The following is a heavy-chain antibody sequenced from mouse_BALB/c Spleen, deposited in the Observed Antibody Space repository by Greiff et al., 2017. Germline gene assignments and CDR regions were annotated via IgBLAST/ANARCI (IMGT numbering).Heavy chain of an antibody. V-gene: IGHV5-17*02. D-gene: IGHD1-1*01. CDR1: GFTFSSFG. J-gene: IGHJ3*01. CDR2: ISSGSSTI. Sequence: EVHLVESGGGLVQPGGSRKLSCAASGFTFSSFGMHWVRQAPEKGLEWVAYISSGSSTIYYADTVKGRFTISRDNPKNTLFLQMTSLRSEDTAMYYCARSRDYGREFAYWGQGTLVTVSA. CDR3: ARSRDYGREFAY.